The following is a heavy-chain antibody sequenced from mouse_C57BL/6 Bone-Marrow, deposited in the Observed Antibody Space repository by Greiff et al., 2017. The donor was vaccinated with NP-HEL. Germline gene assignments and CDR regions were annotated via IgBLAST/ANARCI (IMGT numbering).Heavy chain of an antibody. J-gene: IGHJ2*01. D-gene: IGHD3-2*02. V-gene: IGHV1-82*01. CDR3: ATAQAKDYFDY. CDR2: IYPGDGDT. CDR1: GYAFSSSW. Sequence: QVQLKESGPELVKPGASVKISCKASGYAFSSSWMNWVKQRPGKGLEWIGRIYPGDGDTNYNGKFKGKATLTADKSSSTAYMQLSSLTSEDSAVYFCATAQAKDYFDYWGQGTALTVSS.